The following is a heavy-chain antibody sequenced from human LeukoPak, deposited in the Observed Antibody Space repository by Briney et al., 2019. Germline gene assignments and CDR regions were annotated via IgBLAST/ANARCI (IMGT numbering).Heavy chain of an antibody. CDR2: IYYSGSN. V-gene: IGHV4-31*03. CDR3: ARDRCRYYGSGSPRCSPENPRTDAFDI. D-gene: IGHD3-10*01. Sequence: SETLSLTCTVSGGSISRGGYYWSWLRQHPGKGLEWIGYIYYSGSNYYNPFLKSRVTISVDTSKYQFSLKLSSVTAADTAVYYCARDRCRYYGSGSPRCSPENPRTDAFDIWGQGTMVTVSS. CDR1: GGSISRGGYY. J-gene: IGHJ3*02.